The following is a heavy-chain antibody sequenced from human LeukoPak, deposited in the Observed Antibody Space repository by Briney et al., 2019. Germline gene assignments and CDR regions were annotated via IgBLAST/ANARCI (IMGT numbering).Heavy chain of an antibody. CDR2: IYYSGST. J-gene: IGHJ4*02. D-gene: IGHD5-24*01. CDR3: ASLRDYYFDY. V-gene: IGHV4-59*11. Sequence: PSETLSLTCTVSGGPLISHYWSWIRQPPGKGLEWIGYIYYSGSTNYNPTLKSRVTISVDTSKNQFSLKLSSVTAADTAVYYCASLRDYYFDYWGQGTLVTVSS. CDR1: GGPLISHY.